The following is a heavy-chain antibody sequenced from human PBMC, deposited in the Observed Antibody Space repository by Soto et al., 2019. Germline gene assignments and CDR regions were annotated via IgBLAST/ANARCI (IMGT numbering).Heavy chain of an antibody. D-gene: IGHD3-3*01. CDR1: GFTCSSYA. J-gene: IGHJ4*02. CDR2: ISYDGSNK. CDR3: ARDKIDLRFLEWSHYFDF. V-gene: IGHV3-30-3*01. Sequence: QVQLVESGGGVVQPGRSLRLSCAASGFTCSSYAMHWVRQAPGTGLEWVAVISYDGSNKYYADSVKGRFTISRDNSKNTLYLQMNSLRAEDTALYYCARDKIDLRFLEWSHYFDFWGQGTLVTVSS.